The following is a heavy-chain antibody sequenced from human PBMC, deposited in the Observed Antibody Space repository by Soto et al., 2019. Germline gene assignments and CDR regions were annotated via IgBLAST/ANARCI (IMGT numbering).Heavy chain of an antibody. CDR1: GFTFSSYG. J-gene: IGHJ6*02. CDR3: ARDHLITIFGVVTNQRYYYYGMDV. D-gene: IGHD3-3*01. Sequence: GGSLRLSCAASGFTFSSYGMHWVRQAPGKGLEWVAVIWYDGSNKYYADSVKGRFTISRDNSKNTLYLQMNSLRAEDTAVYYCARDHLITIFGVVTNQRYYYYGMDVWGQGTTVTVSS. V-gene: IGHV3-33*01. CDR2: IWYDGSNK.